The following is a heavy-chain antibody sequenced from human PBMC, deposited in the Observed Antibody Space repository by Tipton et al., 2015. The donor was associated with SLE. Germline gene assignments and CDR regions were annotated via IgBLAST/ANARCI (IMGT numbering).Heavy chain of an antibody. J-gene: IGHJ4*02. Sequence: LRLSCTVSGGSISSYYWSWIRQPPGKGLEWIGEINHSGSTNYNPSLKSRVTISVDTSKNQFSLKLSSVTAADTAVYYCASEAVAGGYWGQGTLVTVSS. CDR1: GGSISSYY. CDR3: ASEAVAGGY. D-gene: IGHD6-19*01. CDR2: INHSGST. V-gene: IGHV4-34*01.